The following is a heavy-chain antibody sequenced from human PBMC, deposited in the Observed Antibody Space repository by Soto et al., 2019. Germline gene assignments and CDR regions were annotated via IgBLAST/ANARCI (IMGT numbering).Heavy chain of an antibody. D-gene: IGHD3-10*01. J-gene: IGHJ5*02. CDR3: AKDASGGYNWFDP. Sequence: XVTLSLTCTVSGGSISGSYWNWIRQPAGKGLEWIGRVYSSGTTTYNPSLKSRVTMSVDTSKNQFSLKLTSVTAADTAVYFCAKDASGGYNWFDPWGQGTLVTVS. V-gene: IGHV4-4*07. CDR2: VYSSGTT. CDR1: GGSISGSY.